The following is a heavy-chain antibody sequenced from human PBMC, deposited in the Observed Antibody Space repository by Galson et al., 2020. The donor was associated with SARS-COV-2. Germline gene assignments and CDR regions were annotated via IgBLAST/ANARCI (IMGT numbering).Heavy chain of an antibody. CDR2: INHSGST. J-gene: IGHJ4*02. V-gene: IGHV4-34*01. Sequence: SETLSLTCAVYGGSFSGYYWSWIRQPPGKGLEWIGEINHSGSTNYNPSLKSRVTISVDTSKNQFSLKLSSVTAADTAVYYCARDPLDFWSGYYFSGFDYWGQGTPVTVSS. CDR3: ARDPLDFWSGYYFSGFDY. D-gene: IGHD3-3*01. CDR1: GGSFSGYY.